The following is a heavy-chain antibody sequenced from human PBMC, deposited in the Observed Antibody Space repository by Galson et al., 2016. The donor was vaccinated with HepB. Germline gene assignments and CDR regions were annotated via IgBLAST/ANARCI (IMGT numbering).Heavy chain of an antibody. CDR3: AKDIRSGSYSYYGMDV. Sequence: SLRLSCAASGFTFDDYAMHWVRQAPGKGLEWVSGISWDSGSIGYADSVKGRFTISRDNAKNSLYLQMNSLRAEDTALYYCAKDIRSGSYSYYGMDVWGQGTTVAVSS. CDR1: GFTFDDYA. J-gene: IGHJ6*02. CDR2: ISWDSGSI. V-gene: IGHV3-9*01. D-gene: IGHD3-10*01.